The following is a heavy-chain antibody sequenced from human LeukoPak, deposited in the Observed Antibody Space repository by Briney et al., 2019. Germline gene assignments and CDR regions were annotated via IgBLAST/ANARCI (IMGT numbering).Heavy chain of an antibody. D-gene: IGHD3-10*01. V-gene: IGHV3-33*01. CDR3: AREFFVSESYPAF. CDR1: GFAFNTYA. CDR2: IWHDGSHK. Sequence: PGRSLRLSCAASGFAFNTYAMHWVRQAPGQGLEWVALIWHDGSHKFYSNSVRGQFTISRDNSKNTVSLQMNNLRPEDTAVYYCAREFFVSESYPAFGGQETLATVS. J-gene: IGHJ4*02.